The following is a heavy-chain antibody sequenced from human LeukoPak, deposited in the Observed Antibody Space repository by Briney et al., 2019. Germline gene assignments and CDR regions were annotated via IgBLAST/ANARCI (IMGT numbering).Heavy chain of an antibody. CDR1: GYSISSGYY. Sequence: SETLSLTCTVSGYSISSGYYWSWIRQPPGKGLEWIGEINHSGSTNYNPSLKSRVTISVDTSKNQFSLKLSSVTAADTAVYYCARHRRYYYGSGSYYATFMDYWGQGTLVTVSS. D-gene: IGHD3-10*01. V-gene: IGHV4-38-2*02. CDR2: INHSGST. J-gene: IGHJ4*02. CDR3: ARHRRYYYGSGSYYATFMDY.